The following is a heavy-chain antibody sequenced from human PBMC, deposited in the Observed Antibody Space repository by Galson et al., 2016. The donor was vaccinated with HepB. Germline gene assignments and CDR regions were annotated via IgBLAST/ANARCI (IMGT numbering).Heavy chain of an antibody. V-gene: IGHV6-1*01. Sequence: CAISGDSVSSNSAGWNWIRQSPSRGLEWLGRTYYRSQWSHDYAASVRGRLIINADTSKNHFPLQLNCVTLEDKADYYGTRVNHLGRGMNVWGQGTTVTVSS. J-gene: IGHJ6*02. D-gene: IGHD1-14*01. CDR3: TRVNHLGRGMNV. CDR1: GDSVSSNSAG. CDR2: TYYRSQWSH.